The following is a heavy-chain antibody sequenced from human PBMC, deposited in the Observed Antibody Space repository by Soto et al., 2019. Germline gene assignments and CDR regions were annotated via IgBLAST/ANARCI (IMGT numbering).Heavy chain of an antibody. D-gene: IGHD2-2*01. J-gene: IGHJ6*03. CDR1: GFTFSNAW. Sequence: GGSLRLSCAASGFTFSNAWMSWVRQAPGKGLEWVGRIKSKTDGGTTDYAAPVKGRFTISRDDSKNTLYLQMNSLKTEDTAVYYCTLQLPKYYYYYYYMDVWGKGTTVTVSS. V-gene: IGHV3-15*01. CDR3: TLQLPKYYYYYYYMDV. CDR2: IKSKTDGGTT.